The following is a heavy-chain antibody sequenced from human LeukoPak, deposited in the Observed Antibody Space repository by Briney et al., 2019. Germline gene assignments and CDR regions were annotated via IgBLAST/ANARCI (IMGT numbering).Heavy chain of an antibody. CDR1: GFTFNNYA. J-gene: IGHJ3*02. D-gene: IGHD2-2*01. CDR3: AREGAVDIVVVPAAPDAFDI. Sequence: AGGSLRLSCAASGFTFNNYAMSWVRQAPGKGLEWVSSISSSSSYIYYADSVKGRFTISRDNAKNSLYLQMNSLRAEDTAVYYCAREGAVDIVVVPAAPDAFDIWGQGTMVTVSS. CDR2: ISSSSSYI. V-gene: IGHV3-21*01.